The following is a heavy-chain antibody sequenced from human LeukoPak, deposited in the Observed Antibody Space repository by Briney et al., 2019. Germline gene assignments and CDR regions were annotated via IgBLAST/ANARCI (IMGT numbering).Heavy chain of an antibody. J-gene: IGHJ4*02. CDR3: AKDGNYFDSSGYLILFDY. CDR2: ISGSDRTT. CDR1: GFTFSRFA. V-gene: IGHV3-23*01. D-gene: IGHD3-22*01. Sequence: PGGSLRLSCAASGFTFSRFAMSWVRQAPGKGLEWVSSISGSDRTTYYADSVKGRFTISRDNSKNILYLQMNSLRADDTAVYYCAKDGNYFDSSGYLILFDYWGQGTLVTVSS.